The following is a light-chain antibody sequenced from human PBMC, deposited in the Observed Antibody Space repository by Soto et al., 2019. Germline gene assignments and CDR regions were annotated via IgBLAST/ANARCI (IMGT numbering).Light chain of an antibody. J-gene: IGKJ5*01. CDR2: GAS. V-gene: IGKV3-15*01. CDR1: QSLNTD. CDR3: QQYKSWPPIT. Sequence: DIVMTQSPNSLSVSPRETATLSCRASQSLNTDLAWYQQKPGQAPRLLLYGASTRATGISTRFSGGGSGTELTLTISGLQSEDSAVYYCQQYKSWPPITFGQGTRLEIK.